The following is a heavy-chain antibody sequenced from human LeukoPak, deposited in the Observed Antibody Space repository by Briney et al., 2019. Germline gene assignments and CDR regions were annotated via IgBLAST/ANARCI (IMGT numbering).Heavy chain of an antibody. Sequence: GRSLTLSCAASGFIFNTYAMSCVRQAPGKGREWVSTIRGSGESTHYAASVQGRFTISRDNTLYPVYLQMDSLRGDDAAVYYCAKDRISYTTSPGELSHWGQGTLVIVSS. V-gene: IGHV3-23*01. CDR3: AKDRISYTTSPGELSH. J-gene: IGHJ4*02. CDR1: GFIFNTYA. D-gene: IGHD3-10*01. CDR2: IRGSGEST.